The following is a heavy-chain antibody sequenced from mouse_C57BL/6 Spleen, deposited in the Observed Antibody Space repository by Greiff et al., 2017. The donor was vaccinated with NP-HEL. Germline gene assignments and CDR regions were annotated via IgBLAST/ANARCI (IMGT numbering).Heavy chain of an antibody. V-gene: IGHV1-82*01. Sequence: VKLQESGPELVKPGASVKISCKASGYAFSSSWMNWVKQRPGKGLEWIGRIYPGDGDTNYNGKFKGKATLTADKSSSTAYMQLSSLTSEDSAVYFCAREGYGSSFDYWGQGTTLTVSS. D-gene: IGHD1-1*01. CDR1: GYAFSSSW. CDR2: IYPGDGDT. CDR3: AREGYGSSFDY. J-gene: IGHJ2*01.